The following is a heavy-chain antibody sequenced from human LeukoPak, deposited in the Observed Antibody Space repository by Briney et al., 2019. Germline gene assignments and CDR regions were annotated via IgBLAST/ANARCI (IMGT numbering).Heavy chain of an antibody. CDR1: GFTFSSYA. J-gene: IGHJ4*02. V-gene: IGHV3-30-3*01. Sequence: PGRSLGLSCAASGFTFSSYAMHWVRQAPGKGLEWVAVISYDGSNKYYADSVKGRFTISRDNSKNTLYLQMNSLRAEDTAVYYCARDFHGPIAVAADYWGQGTLVTVSS. CDR2: ISYDGSNK. CDR3: ARDFHGPIAVAADY. D-gene: IGHD6-19*01.